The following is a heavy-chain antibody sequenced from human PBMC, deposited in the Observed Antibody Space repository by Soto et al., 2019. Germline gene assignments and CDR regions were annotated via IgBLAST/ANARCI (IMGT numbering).Heavy chain of an antibody. Sequence: SETLSLTCAVSGGSISSGGYSWSWIRQPPGKGLEWIGYIYHSGSTYYNPSLKSRVTISVDRSKNQFSLKLSSVTAADTAVYYCATYTVGEGGRGYWGQGTLVTVSS. CDR3: ATYTVGEGGRGY. CDR2: IYHSGST. D-gene: IGHD3-16*01. J-gene: IGHJ4*02. V-gene: IGHV4-30-2*01. CDR1: GGSISSGGYS.